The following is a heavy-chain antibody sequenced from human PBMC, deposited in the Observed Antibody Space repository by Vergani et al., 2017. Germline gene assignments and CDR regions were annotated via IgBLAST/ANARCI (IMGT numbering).Heavy chain of an antibody. D-gene: IGHD3-10*01. CDR3: ARVLLWFGRPLFDP. V-gene: IGHV4-59*11. CDR1: GGPISSHY. J-gene: IGHJ5*02. Sequence: QVQLQESGPGLVKPSETLSLTCTVSGGPISSHYWSWIRQPPGKGLEWSGYIYYSGSTNYNPSLKSRVTISVDTSKNQFSLKLSSVTAADTAVYYCARVLLWFGRPLFDPWGQGTLVTVSS. CDR2: IYYSGST.